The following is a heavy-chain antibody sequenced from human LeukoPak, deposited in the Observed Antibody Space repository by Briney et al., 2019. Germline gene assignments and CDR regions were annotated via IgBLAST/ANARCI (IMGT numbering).Heavy chain of an antibody. CDR1: GFTFSSYA. V-gene: IGHV3-23*01. Sequence: GGSLRLSCAASGFTFSSYAMSLVRQAPGKGLEWVSAISGSGGSTYYADSVKGRFTISRDNSKNTLYLQMNSLRAEDTAVYYCAKVGSGYDSSGPHYYFDYWGQGTLVTVSS. CDR3: AKVGSGYDSSGPHYYFDY. D-gene: IGHD3-22*01. CDR2: ISGSGGST. J-gene: IGHJ4*02.